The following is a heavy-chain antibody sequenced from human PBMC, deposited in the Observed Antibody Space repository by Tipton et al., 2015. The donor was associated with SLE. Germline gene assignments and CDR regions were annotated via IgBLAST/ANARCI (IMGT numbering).Heavy chain of an antibody. Sequence: SLRLSCAASGFTFSARAVNWVRQAPGKGLEWVSIIYVGGTTDYADSVKGRFTVSRDDSTVYLQMDSLETEDTAVYYCAKGGPVARFFDWLLYPMDVWGQGTTVTVSS. CDR2: IYVGGTT. V-gene: IGHV3-23*03. D-gene: IGHD3-9*01. CDR3: AKGGPVARFFDWLLYPMDV. J-gene: IGHJ6*02. CDR1: GFTFSARA.